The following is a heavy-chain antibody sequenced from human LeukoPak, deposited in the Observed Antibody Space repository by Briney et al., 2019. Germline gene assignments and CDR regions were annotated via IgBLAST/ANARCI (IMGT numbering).Heavy chain of an antibody. Sequence: GASVKVSCKASGYTFTGYYIHWVRQAPGQGLEWMGWINPNSGGTNYAQKFQGRVTMTRDTSISTAYMELSRLRSDDTAVYYCATDLGDVWESYPEYWGQGTLVTVSS. CDR3: ATDLGDVWESYPEY. CDR1: GYTFTGYY. V-gene: IGHV1-2*02. CDR2: INPNSGGT. J-gene: IGHJ4*02. D-gene: IGHD3-16*02.